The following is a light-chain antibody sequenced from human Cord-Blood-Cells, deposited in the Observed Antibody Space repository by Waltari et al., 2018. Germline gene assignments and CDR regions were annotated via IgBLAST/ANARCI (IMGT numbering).Light chain of an antibody. J-gene: IGKJ1*01. CDR2: AAS. CDR3: QQSYSTPWT. CDR1: QSISSY. Sequence: DIQMTQSPSSLSASVGDRVTITCRASQSISSYLNWYQQKPEKAPKLLIYAASSLQSGVPSRFSGRGSGTDFTLTINSLQPEDFATYYCQQSYSTPWTFGQGTKVEIK. V-gene: IGKV1-39*01.